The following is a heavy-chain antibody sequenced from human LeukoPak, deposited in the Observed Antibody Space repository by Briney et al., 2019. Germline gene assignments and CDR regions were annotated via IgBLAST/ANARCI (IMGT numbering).Heavy chain of an antibody. CDR3: ARDHSGWSGDY. V-gene: IGHV3-11*04. CDR1: GFTFSDYY. D-gene: IGHD6-19*01. Sequence: GGSLRLSCAASGFTFSDYYMYWLRQAPGKGLEWVSYISSSGSTIYYADSVKGRFAISRDNARNSLYLQMNSLRAEDTAVYYCARDHSGWSGDYWGQGTLVTISS. CDR2: ISSSGSTI. J-gene: IGHJ4*02.